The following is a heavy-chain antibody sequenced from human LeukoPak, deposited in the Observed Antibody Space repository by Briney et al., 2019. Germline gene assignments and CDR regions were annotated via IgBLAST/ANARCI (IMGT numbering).Heavy chain of an antibody. V-gene: IGHV3-23*01. D-gene: IGHD3-10*01. CDR1: GFTFSSYA. Sequence: GSLRLSCAASGFTFSSYAMNWVRQAPGKGLEWVSAISGGGGSTYYAASVKGRFTISRDNSKNTLYLQMNSLRAEDTAVYYCAKGFVVRANLRNLSYYYYHGMAVWGGGPRITVSS. CDR2: ISGGGGST. CDR3: AKGFVVRANLRNLSYYYYHGMAV. J-gene: IGHJ6*04.